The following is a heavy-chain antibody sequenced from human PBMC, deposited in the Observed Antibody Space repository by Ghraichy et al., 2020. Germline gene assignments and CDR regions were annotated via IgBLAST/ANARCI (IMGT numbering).Heavy chain of an antibody. CDR2: ISHGGST. D-gene: IGHD6-13*01. J-gene: IGHJ6*02. CDR3: ARSGAAGRYHYYYGMDV. Sequence: GSLSLTCTVSGYSISSGYYWGWIRQPPGKGLEWIGSISHGGSTNYTPSLKSRVTISEDTSKNQFSLKLRSVTAADTAVYYCARSGAAGRYHYYYGMDVWGQGTTVTVSS. CDR1: GYSISSGYY. V-gene: IGHV4-38-2*02.